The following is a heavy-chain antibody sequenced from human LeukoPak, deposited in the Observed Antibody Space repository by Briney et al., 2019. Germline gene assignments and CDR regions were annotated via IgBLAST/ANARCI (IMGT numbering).Heavy chain of an antibody. CDR1: GYTITGYY. V-gene: IGHV1-2*02. Sequence: GASVKVSCKASGYTITGYYMHWVRQAPGQGLEWMGWINPNSGGTNYAQKFQGRVTMTRDTSISTAYMELSRLRSDDTAVYYCARDAAPNTIFGVVILYAYDYWGQGTLVTVSS. CDR2: INPNSGGT. D-gene: IGHD3-3*01. J-gene: IGHJ4*02. CDR3: ARDAAPNTIFGVVILYAYDY.